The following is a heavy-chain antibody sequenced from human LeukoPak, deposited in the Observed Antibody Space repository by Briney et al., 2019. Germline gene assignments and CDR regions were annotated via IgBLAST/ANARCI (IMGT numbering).Heavy chain of an antibody. CDR1: GFTFSDYY. CDR3: ARGHYHMPV. Sequence: GGSLRLSCTASGFTFSDYYMSWVRQAPGKGPVWLSYITPTGSYTDYVDSVKGRFTISRDNAMNSLYLQMNSLRAEDTAVYYCARGHYHMPVWGQGTTVTVSS. D-gene: IGHD3-9*01. V-gene: IGHV3-11*05. CDR2: ITPTGSYT. J-gene: IGHJ6*02.